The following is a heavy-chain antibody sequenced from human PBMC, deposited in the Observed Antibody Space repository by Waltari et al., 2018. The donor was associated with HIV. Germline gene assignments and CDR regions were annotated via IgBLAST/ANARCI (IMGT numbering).Heavy chain of an antibody. D-gene: IGHD6-13*01. J-gene: IGHJ4*02. CDR2: INRDGSST. CDR3: VRGSSSWNGVDF. V-gene: IGHV3-74*01. Sequence: EVQLVESGGGLVQPGGSLRLSCAASGFTFSTYWLHWVRQAAGKGLVCVSRINRDGSSTTYADSEKGRFTISRDNAKNTLYMQMNSLRAEDTALYYCVRGSSSWNGVDFWGRGTLVTVSS. CDR1: GFTFSTYW.